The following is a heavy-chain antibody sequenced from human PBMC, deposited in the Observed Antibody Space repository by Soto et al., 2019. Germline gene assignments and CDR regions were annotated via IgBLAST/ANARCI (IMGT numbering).Heavy chain of an antibody. CDR2: ISYDGSNK. CDR1: GFTFSSYG. J-gene: IGHJ6*02. D-gene: IGHD3-3*01. CDR3: ARDPDFWSGYPYGMDV. Sequence: GGSLRLSCAASGFTFSSYGMHWVRQAPGKGLEWVAVISYDGSNKYYADSVKGRFTISRDNSKNTLYLQMNSLRAEDTAVYYCARDPDFWSGYPYGMDVWGQGTTVTVSS. V-gene: IGHV3-30*03.